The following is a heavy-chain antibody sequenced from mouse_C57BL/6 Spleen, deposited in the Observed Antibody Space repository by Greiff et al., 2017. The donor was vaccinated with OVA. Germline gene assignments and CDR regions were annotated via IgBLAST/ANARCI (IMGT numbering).Heavy chain of an antibody. CDR1: GYAFSSSW. CDR3: ARTVVAFRYFDV. CDR2: IYPGDGDT. J-gene: IGHJ1*03. D-gene: IGHD1-1*01. Sequence: QVQLKQSGPELVKPGASVKISCKASGYAFSSSWMNWVKQRPGTGLEWIGRIYPGDGDTNYNGKFKGKATLTADKSSSTAYMQLSSLTSEDSAVYFCARTVVAFRYFDVWGTGTTVTVSS. V-gene: IGHV1-82*01.